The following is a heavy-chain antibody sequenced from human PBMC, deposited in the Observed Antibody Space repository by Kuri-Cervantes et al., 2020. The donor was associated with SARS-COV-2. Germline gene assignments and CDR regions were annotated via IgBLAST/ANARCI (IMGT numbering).Heavy chain of an antibody. Sequence: SETLSLTCTVSGGSISSSSYYWGWIRQPPGKGLEWIGSIYYSGSTYYNPSLKSRVTISVDTSKNQFSLKLSSVTAADTAVYYCARDRYDQMDVWGKGTTVTVSP. J-gene: IGHJ6*04. V-gene: IGHV4-39*07. CDR3: ARDRYDQMDV. CDR2: IYYSGST. D-gene: IGHD3-3*01. CDR1: GGSISSSSYY.